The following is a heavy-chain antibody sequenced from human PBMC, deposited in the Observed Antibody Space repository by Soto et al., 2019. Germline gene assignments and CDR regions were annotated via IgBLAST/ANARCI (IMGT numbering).Heavy chain of an antibody. CDR3: ATVDVSSWSNAFDI. J-gene: IGHJ3*02. Sequence: QVQLVQSGAEVKKPGASVKVSCKASGYTFISYDISWVRQAPGQGLEWMGWISPYNGDTNYAQKLQGRVTMTTDTSTSAGYMELRSLRSDDTAVYYCATVDVSSWSNAFDIWGQGTMVTVSS. CDR1: GYTFISYD. V-gene: IGHV1-18*01. D-gene: IGHD6-13*01. CDR2: ISPYNGDT.